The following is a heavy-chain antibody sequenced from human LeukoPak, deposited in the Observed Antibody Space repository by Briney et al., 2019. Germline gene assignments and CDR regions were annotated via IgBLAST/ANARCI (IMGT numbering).Heavy chain of an antibody. CDR3: ASVQDCGGDCYSVN. Sequence: GGSLRLSCAASGFTFSSYSMTWVRQAPGKGLEWVSYISSSSSTIYYADSVKGRFTISRDNAKNSLYLQMNSLRAEDTAVYYCASVQDCGGDCYSVNWGQGTLVTVSS. J-gene: IGHJ4*02. D-gene: IGHD2-21*02. CDR1: GFTFSSYS. CDR2: ISSSSSTI. V-gene: IGHV3-48*01.